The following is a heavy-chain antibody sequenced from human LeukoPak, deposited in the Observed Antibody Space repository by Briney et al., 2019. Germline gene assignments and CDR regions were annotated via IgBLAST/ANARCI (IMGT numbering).Heavy chain of an antibody. CDR1: GGSFSGYY. Sequence: SETLSLTCAVYGGSFSGYYWSWIHQPPGKGLEWIGEINHSGSTNYNPSLKSRVTISVDTSKNQFSLKLSSVTAADTAVYYCARVRSYGLYYFDYWGQGTLVTVSS. J-gene: IGHJ4*02. V-gene: IGHV4-34*01. CDR2: INHSGST. D-gene: IGHD5-18*01. CDR3: ARVRSYGLYYFDY.